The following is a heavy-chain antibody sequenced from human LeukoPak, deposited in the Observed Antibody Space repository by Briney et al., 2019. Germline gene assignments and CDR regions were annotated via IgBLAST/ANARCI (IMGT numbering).Heavy chain of an antibody. J-gene: IGHJ5*02. CDR3: ARRAWDYDSSGYYWGVRDWFDP. Sequence: PSETLSLTCAVYGGSFSGYYWSWIRQPPGKGLEWIGEINHSGSTNYNPSLKSRATISVDTSKNQFSLKLSSVTAADTAVYYCARRAWDYDSSGYYWGVRDWFDPWGQGTLVTVSS. V-gene: IGHV4-34*01. CDR2: INHSGST. D-gene: IGHD3-22*01. CDR1: GGSFSGYY.